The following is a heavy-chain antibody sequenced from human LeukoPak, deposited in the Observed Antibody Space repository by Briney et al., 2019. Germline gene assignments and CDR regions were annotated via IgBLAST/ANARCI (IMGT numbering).Heavy chain of an antibody. Sequence: GGALRLSCAASGATVSNDYMSWVRQAPGKGLERVSVIYSGGSTYYADSVKGRFTISRDNSKNMVYLQMNSLRAEDTAVYYCARDSPSSISWWSVSFDYWGQGTLVTVSS. CDR2: IYSGGST. J-gene: IGHJ4*02. CDR1: GATVSNDY. CDR3: ARDSPSSISWWSVSFDY. V-gene: IGHV3-66*01. D-gene: IGHD2-2*01.